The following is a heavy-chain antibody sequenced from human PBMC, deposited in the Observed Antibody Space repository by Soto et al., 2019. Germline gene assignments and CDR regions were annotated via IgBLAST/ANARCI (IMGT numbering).Heavy chain of an antibody. Sequence: GGSLRLSCAASGFTFSSYGMHWVRQAPGKGLEWVSVISYDGSNKYYADSVKGRFTVSRDNSKNTLYLQINSLRAEDTAVYYCAKDLVDTGMVFDYWGQGTLVTVSS. CDR2: ISYDGSNK. J-gene: IGHJ4*02. V-gene: IGHV3-30*18. CDR1: GFTFSSYG. CDR3: AKDLVDTGMVFDY. D-gene: IGHD5-18*01.